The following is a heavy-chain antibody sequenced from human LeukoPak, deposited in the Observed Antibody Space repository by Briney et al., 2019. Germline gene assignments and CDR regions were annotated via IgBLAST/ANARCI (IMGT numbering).Heavy chain of an antibody. Sequence: GGSLRLSCAASGFTFSDYYMNWIRQAPGKGLEWVSYISTSGSTIYYADSVKGRLTISRDNAKNSLYLEMNSLRAEDTALYYCARDRSPGRGYFPNYFDYWGRGTLVTVSS. D-gene: IGHD3-22*01. V-gene: IGHV3-11*01. CDR1: GFTFSDYY. J-gene: IGHJ4*02. CDR2: ISTSGSTI. CDR3: ARDRSPGRGYFPNYFDY.